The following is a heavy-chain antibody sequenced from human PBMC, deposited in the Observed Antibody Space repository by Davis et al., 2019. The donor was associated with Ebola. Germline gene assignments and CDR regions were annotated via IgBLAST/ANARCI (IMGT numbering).Heavy chain of an antibody. J-gene: IGHJ4*02. Sequence: GESLKISCAASGFTFSRYIMTWVRQAPGTGLEWVSSISGCGSNTYHADSVKGRFTISRDNSNSTLYLQMNSLRADDTAFYYCVKEEYRRSSPYFDYWGQGALVTVSS. CDR2: ISGCGSNT. D-gene: IGHD6-6*01. CDR1: GFTFSRYI. CDR3: VKEEYRRSSPYFDY. V-gene: IGHV3-23*01.